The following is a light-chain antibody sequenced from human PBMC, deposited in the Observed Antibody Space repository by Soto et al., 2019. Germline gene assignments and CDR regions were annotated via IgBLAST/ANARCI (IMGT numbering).Light chain of an antibody. CDR2: EVS. CDR1: SSDVGSYNL. Sequence: QSVLTQPASVSGSTGQSITISCTGTSSDVGSYNLVSWYQQHPGKAPKLMIYEVSKRPSGVSNRFSGSKSGNTASLTISGLQAEDEADYYCCSYAGSSTLRFGGGTKLTVL. J-gene: IGLJ2*01. CDR3: CSYAGSSTLR. V-gene: IGLV2-23*02.